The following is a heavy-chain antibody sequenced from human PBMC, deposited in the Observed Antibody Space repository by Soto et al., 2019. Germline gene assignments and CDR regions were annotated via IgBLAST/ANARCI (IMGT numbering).Heavy chain of an antibody. D-gene: IGHD3-22*01. J-gene: IGHJ4*02. V-gene: IGHV3-15*07. CDR2: IKSKTDGGTT. Sequence: PGGSLRLSCAASGFTFSNAWMNWVRQAPGKGLEWVGRIKSKTDGGTTDYAAPVKGRFTISRDDSKNTLYLQMNSLKTEDTAVYYCTTGLPLSWYYYDSPPEGYWGQGTLVTVSS. CDR3: TTGLPLSWYYYDSPPEGY. CDR1: GFTFSNAW.